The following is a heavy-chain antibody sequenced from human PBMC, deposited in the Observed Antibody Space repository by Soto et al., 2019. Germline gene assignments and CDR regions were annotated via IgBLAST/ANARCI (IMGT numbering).Heavy chain of an antibody. CDR3: ARILTNYDILSGYSHDAFDI. CDR2: IDPSDSYT. D-gene: IGHD3-9*01. Sequence: PGESLKISCKGSGYSFTSYWISWVRQMPGKGLEWMGRIDPSDSYTNYSPSFQGHVTISADKSISTAYLQWSSLKASDTAMYYCARILTNYDILSGYSHDAFDIWCQGTMVTVSS. J-gene: IGHJ3*02. CDR1: GYSFTSYW. V-gene: IGHV5-10-1*01.